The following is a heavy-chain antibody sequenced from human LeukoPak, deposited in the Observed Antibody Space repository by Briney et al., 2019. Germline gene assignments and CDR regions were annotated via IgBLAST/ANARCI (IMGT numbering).Heavy chain of an antibody. CDR1: GGTFSSYA. J-gene: IGHJ3*02. V-gene: IGHV1-69*06. D-gene: IGHD6-13*01. CDR2: IIPIFGTA. Sequence: ASVKVSCKASGGTFSSYAISWVRQAPGQGLEWMGGIIPIFGTANYAQKFQGRVTITADKSTSTAYMELSSLRSEDTAVYYCARLVAAAGTDDAFDIWGQGTMVTVSS. CDR3: ARLVAAAGTDDAFDI.